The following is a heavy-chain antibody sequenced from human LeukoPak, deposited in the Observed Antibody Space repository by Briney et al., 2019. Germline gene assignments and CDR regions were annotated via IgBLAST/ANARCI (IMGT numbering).Heavy chain of an antibody. J-gene: IGHJ4*02. CDR3: ARDTGYGDYVGDY. Sequence: ASVKVSCKASRYSFTSYCISWVRQAPGQGLEWMGWISVYNDNRKYAQNFQGRLTMTTDTFTSTAYMELRSLRSDDTAVYYCARDTGYGDYVGDYWGQGTLVTVSS. V-gene: IGHV1-18*01. D-gene: IGHD4-17*01. CDR2: ISVYNDNR. CDR1: RYSFTSYC.